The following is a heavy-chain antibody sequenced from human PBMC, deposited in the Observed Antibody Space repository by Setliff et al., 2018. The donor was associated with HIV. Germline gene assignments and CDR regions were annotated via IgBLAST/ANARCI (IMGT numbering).Heavy chain of an antibody. CDR2: ISGYSDYA. CDR1: GYTFTAYG. J-gene: IGHJ4*02. D-gene: IGHD2-21*01. Sequence: ASVKVSCKASGYTFTAYGISWVRQAPGQGPEWMGWISGYSDYAKYAQKFQGRVTMTIDTSTSTAYLELRSLRSDDTAVYYCAREYSRILQGGRQPFDYWGQGTLVTSPQ. CDR3: AREYSRILQGGRQPFDY. V-gene: IGHV1-18*01.